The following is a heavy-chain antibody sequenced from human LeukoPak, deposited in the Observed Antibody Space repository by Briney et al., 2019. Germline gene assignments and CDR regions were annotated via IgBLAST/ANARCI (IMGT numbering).Heavy chain of an antibody. CDR3: ARTVGSGWYQPFDY. CDR2: IYYSGST. CDR1: GVSISSSSYY. D-gene: IGHD6-19*01. V-gene: IGHV4-39*01. Sequence: SETLSLTCTVSGVSISSSSYYWGWIRQPPGKGLEWIGSIYYSGSTYYNPSLKSRVTISVDTSKNQFSLKLSSVTAADTAVYYCARTVGSGWYQPFDYWGQGTLVTVSS. J-gene: IGHJ4*02.